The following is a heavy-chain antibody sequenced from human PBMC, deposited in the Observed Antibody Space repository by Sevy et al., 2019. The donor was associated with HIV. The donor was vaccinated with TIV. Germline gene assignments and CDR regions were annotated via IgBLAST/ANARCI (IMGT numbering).Heavy chain of an antibody. J-gene: IGHJ4*02. CDR2: IYHSGST. CDR1: GGSFSGYF. CDR3: ARRGGKSYSFDY. V-gene: IGHV4-34*01. Sequence: SDTLSLTCAVYGGSFSGYFWTWIRQPPGKGLEWIGEIYHSGSTNYNPSLKSRVTISVDTSKNQFSLKLTSVTAADTAVYYCARRGGKSYSFDYWGQGTLVTVSS. D-gene: IGHD1-26*01.